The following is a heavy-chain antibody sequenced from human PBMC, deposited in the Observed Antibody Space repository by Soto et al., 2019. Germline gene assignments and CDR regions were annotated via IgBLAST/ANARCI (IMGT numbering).Heavy chain of an antibody. D-gene: IGHD2-21*02. J-gene: IGHJ4*02. CDR2: IYYSGST. CDR3: ARVPYCGGDCYIYYFDS. V-gene: IGHV4-31*03. CDR1: GGSINSDNYY. Sequence: LSLTCTVSGGSINSDNYYWSWIRQHPGKGLEWIGYIYYSGSTYYSPSLKSRVTISVDTSKNQFSLKLSSVTAADTAVYYCARVPYCGGDCYIYYFDSWGPGTLVTV.